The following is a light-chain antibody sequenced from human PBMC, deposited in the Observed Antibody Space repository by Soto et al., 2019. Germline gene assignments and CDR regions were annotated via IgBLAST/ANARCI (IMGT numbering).Light chain of an antibody. J-gene: IGKJ1*01. V-gene: IGKV3-20*01. Sequence: DIVLTQSPGTLSLSPGERATLSCRASESVSSSFLTWYQQKPGQAPRLLIYRTSNRVTGIPDRFSGSGSGTDFTLTISRLEPEDFAVYFCQHYGNSLWTFGQGTKVDIK. CDR2: RTS. CDR3: QHYGNSLWT. CDR1: ESVSSSF.